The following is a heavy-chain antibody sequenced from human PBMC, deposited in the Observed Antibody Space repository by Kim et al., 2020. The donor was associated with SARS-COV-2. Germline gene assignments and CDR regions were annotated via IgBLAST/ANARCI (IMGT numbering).Heavy chain of an antibody. CDR2: IWYDGSNK. D-gene: IGHD3-3*01. J-gene: IGHJ6*04. V-gene: IGHV3-33*01. CDR1: GFTFSSYG. Sequence: GGSLRLSCAASGFTFSSYGMHWVRQAPGKGLEWVAVIWYDGSNKYYADSVKGRFTISRDNSKNTLYLQMNSLRAEDTAVYYCARGRGSTIFGVVIMYGGMDVWGKETTVTLSS. CDR3: ARGRGSTIFGVVIMYGGMDV.